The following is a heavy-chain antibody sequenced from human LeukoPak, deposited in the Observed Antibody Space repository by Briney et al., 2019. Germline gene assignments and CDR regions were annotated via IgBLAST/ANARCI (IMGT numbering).Heavy chain of an antibody. CDR2: INTDGSST. Sequence: GGSLRLSCAASGFTFSSYWMHWVRQAPGKGLVWVSRINTDGSSTSYADSVKGRFTISRDNAKNTLYLQMNSLRAEDTAVYYCARVRADKTGTTSNFDYWGQGTLVTVSS. CDR3: ARVRADKTGTTSNFDY. CDR1: GFTFSSYW. D-gene: IGHD1-1*01. V-gene: IGHV3-74*01. J-gene: IGHJ4*02.